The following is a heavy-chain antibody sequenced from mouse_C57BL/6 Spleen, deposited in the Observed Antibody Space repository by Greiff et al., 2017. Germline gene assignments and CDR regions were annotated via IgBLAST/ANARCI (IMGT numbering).Heavy chain of an antibody. Sequence: VHVKQSGTVLARPGASVKMSCKTSGYTFTSYWMHWVKQRPGQGLEWIGAIYPGNSDTSYNQKFKGKAKLTAVTSASTAYMELSSLTNEDSAVYYCTRRSHGYYAMDYWGQGTSVTVSS. V-gene: IGHV1-5*01. CDR2: IYPGNSDT. CDR3: TRRSHGYYAMDY. CDR1: GYTFTSYW. J-gene: IGHJ4*01.